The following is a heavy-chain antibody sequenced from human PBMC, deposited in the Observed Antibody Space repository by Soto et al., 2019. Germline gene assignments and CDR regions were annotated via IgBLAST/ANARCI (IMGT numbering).Heavy chain of an antibody. J-gene: IGHJ5*02. CDR3: AKDLYSSGWYNYFDP. Sequence: QVQLVESGGGVVQPGRSLRLSCVGSGFTVSDTGMHWVRQAPGKGLEWVAMISYNGGSKVYKDSVKGRVTISRDNSENTVYLLMDSLRAEDTAVYFCAKDLYSSGWYNYFDPWGQGTPVTVSS. D-gene: IGHD6-19*01. CDR2: ISYNGGSK. V-gene: IGHV3-30*18. CDR1: GFTVSDTG.